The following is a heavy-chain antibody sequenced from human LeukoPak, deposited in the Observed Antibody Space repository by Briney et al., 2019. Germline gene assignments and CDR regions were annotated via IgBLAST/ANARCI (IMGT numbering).Heavy chain of an antibody. J-gene: IGHJ3*02. CDR2: IWHDGSNK. V-gene: IGHV3-33*01. CDR3: AAGAWFAAFDI. Sequence: GGSLRLSCAASGFTFSSYGMHWVRQAPGKGLEWVAVIWHDGSNKYYADPVKGRFTISRDNSKNTLYLQMNSLRAEDTAVYFCAAGAWFAAFDIWGQGTMVTVSS. CDR1: GFTFSSYG. D-gene: IGHD1-26*01.